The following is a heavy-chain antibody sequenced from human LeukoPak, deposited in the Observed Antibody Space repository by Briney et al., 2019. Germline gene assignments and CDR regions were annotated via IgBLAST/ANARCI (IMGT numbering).Heavy chain of an antibody. CDR2: MNPISGNT. D-gene: IGHD6-13*01. CDR3: ARDASSSWYYFDY. CDR1: GYTFTSYD. Sequence: GASVKVSCKASGYTFTSYDINWVRQATGQGLEWMGWMNPISGNTGYAQKFQGRVTMTRNTSISTAYMELSSLRSEDTAVYYCARDASSSWYYFDYWGQGTLVTVSS. J-gene: IGHJ4*02. V-gene: IGHV1-8*01.